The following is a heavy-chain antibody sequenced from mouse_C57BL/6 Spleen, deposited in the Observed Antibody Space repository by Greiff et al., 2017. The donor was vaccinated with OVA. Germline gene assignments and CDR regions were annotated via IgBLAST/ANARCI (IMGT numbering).Heavy chain of an antibody. V-gene: IGHV5-17*01. CDR3: ARDTTVVATRYCDV. CDR1: GFTFSDYG. CDR2: ISSGSSTI. Sequence: EVMLVESGGGLVKPGGSLKLSCAASGFTFSDYGMPWVRQAPEKGLEWVAYISSGSSTIYYADTVKGRFTISRDNAKNTLFLQMTSLRSEDTAMYDCARDTTVVATRYCDVWGTGTTVTVSS. D-gene: IGHD1-1*01. J-gene: IGHJ1*03.